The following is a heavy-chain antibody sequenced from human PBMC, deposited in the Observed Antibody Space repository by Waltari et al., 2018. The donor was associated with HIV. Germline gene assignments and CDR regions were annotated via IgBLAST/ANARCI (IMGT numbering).Heavy chain of an antibody. Sequence: EVQLVESGGGLVQPGGSMRLSCAASGFNFSSYWMHWVRQAPGKGLVWFSRMNRDGSITSHEGSGKGRFTISRDNARNTLYLQMNSLGAEDTAMYYCAKGGTSGYTFGFGRWGQGTLVTVSS. V-gene: IGHV3-74*01. D-gene: IGHD5-18*01. CDR1: GFNFSSYW. CDR3: AKGGTSGYTFGFGR. CDR2: MNRDGSIT. J-gene: IGHJ1*01.